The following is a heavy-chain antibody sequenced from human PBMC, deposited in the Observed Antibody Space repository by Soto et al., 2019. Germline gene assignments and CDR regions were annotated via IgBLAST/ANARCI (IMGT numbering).Heavy chain of an antibody. CDR3: ALGYCSGGSCYSPTWGMDV. D-gene: IGHD2-15*01. J-gene: IGHJ6*02. Sequence: PSETLSLTCAVYGGSFSCYYWSWIRQPPGKGLEWIGEINHSGSTNYNPSLKSRVTISVDTSKNQFSLKLSSVTAADTAVYYCALGYCSGGSCYSPTWGMDVWGQGTTVTVSS. CDR1: GGSFSCYY. V-gene: IGHV4-34*01. CDR2: INHSGST.